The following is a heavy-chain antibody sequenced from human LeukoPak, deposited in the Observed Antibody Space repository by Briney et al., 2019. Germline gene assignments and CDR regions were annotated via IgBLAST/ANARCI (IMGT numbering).Heavy chain of an antibody. CDR3: ARAPLAAAGGDY. J-gene: IGHJ4*02. CDR1: GGSISSSNW. CDR2: IYSGGST. V-gene: IGHV3-53*01. Sequence: ETLSLTCAVSGGSISSSNWWSWVRQAPGKGLEWVSVIYSGGSTYYADSVKGRFTISRDNAKNSLYLQMNSLRAEDTAVYYCARAPLAAAGGDYWGQGTLVTVSS. D-gene: IGHD6-13*01.